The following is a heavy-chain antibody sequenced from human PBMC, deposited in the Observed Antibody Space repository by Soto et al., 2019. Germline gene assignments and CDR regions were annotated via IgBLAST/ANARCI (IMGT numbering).Heavy chain of an antibody. CDR3: ARPRSSLEWPPFDP. D-gene: IGHD3-3*01. V-gene: IGHV4-39*01. J-gene: IGHJ5*02. CDR2: IYYSGST. Sequence: SETLSLSCTVSGGSISGSSYYWGWIRQPPGKGLEWIGSIYYSGSTYYNPSLKSRVTISVDTSKNQLSLKLSSVTAADTAVYYCARPRSSLEWPPFDPWGHGTLVTVSS. CDR1: GGSISGSSYY.